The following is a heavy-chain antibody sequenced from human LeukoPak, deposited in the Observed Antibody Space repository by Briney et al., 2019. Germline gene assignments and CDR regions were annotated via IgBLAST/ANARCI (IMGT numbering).Heavy chain of an antibody. Sequence: PGGSLRLSCAASGFTFRSYAMHWVRQAPGKGLEWVAVISDDGSNKYYADSVKGRFTISRDNSKSTLYLQMNSLRPEDTAVYYCASQEIGYYSFYWGQGTLVTVSS. CDR3: ASQEIGYYSFY. CDR1: GFTFRSYA. J-gene: IGHJ4*02. D-gene: IGHD3-22*01. CDR2: ISDDGSNK. V-gene: IGHV3-30-3*01.